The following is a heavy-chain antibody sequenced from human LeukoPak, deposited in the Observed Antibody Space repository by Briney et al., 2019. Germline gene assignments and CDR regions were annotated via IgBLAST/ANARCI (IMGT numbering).Heavy chain of an antibody. CDR1: GGSFSGYY. CDR2: INHSGST. CDR3: ARDYGDYDNYYFDY. Sequence: SETLSLTCAVYGGSFSGYYWSWIRQPPGKGLEWIGEINHSGSTNYNPSLKSRVTMSVDTSKNQFSLKLSSVTAADTAVYYCARDYGDYDNYYFDYWGQGTLVTVSS. J-gene: IGHJ4*02. D-gene: IGHD4-17*01. V-gene: IGHV4-34*01.